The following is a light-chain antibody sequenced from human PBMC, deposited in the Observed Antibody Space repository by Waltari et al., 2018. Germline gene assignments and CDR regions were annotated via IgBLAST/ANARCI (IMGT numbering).Light chain of an antibody. CDR1: SSNIGAGYD. CDR2: GTS. Sequence: QSVLTQPPSVSGAPGQRVTISCTGSSSNIGAGYDVHWYQQLPGTAPKLLIYGTSNRPSGVPDRFSGSKSGTSASLAITGRQAEDEADYYCQSYDSSLSGHVVFGGGTKLTVL. V-gene: IGLV1-40*01. CDR3: QSYDSSLSGHVV. J-gene: IGLJ2*01.